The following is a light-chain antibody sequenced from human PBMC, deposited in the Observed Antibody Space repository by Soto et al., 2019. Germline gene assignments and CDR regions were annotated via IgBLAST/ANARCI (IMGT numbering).Light chain of an antibody. Sequence: IQMTHSPSTLCASVGDRVTIICRASQSSSVLWAGVSEKARNAPELLIYKSPPLESRAASRFSGRGSWTEFTLTISSLKRSDSATYYCQQYNNRCKFSKGTK. J-gene: IGKJ1*01. V-gene: IGKV1-5*03. CDR3: QQYNNRCK. CDR2: KSP. CDR1: QSSSVL.